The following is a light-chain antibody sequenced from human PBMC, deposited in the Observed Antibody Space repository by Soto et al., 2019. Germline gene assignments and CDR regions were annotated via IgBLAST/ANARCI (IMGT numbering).Light chain of an antibody. CDR3: AAWDGSLQTWV. J-gene: IGLJ3*02. CDR1: SSNIGSNI. Sequence: QSVLTQPPSASGTPGQRVTISCSGSSSNIGSNIVNWYQQLPGTAPKILIYTNKQRPSGVPDRFSDSKSGTSASLAISGLQSEDEADYYCAAWDGSLQTWVFGGGTKVTVL. CDR2: TNK. V-gene: IGLV1-44*01.